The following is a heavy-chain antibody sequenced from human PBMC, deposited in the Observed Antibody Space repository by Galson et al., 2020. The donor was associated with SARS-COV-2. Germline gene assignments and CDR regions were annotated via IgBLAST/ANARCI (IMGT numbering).Heavy chain of an antibody. CDR3: ARRDSRKYGMDV. CDR2: TYYRSKWYN. D-gene: IGHD2-21*01. J-gene: IGHJ6*02. V-gene: IGHV6-1*01. Sequence: RTYYRSKWYNDYAVSVKSRITINPDTSKNQFSLQLNSVTPEDTAVYYCARRDSRKYGMDVWGQGTTVTVSS.